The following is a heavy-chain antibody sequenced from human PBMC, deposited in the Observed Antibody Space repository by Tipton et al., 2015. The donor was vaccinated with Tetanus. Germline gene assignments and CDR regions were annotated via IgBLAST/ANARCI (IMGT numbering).Heavy chain of an antibody. CDR1: GGSVSSGAYC. D-gene: IGHD1-1*01. CDR3: ARGGDNLTFQRPTGRWFDP. CDR2: ISSRGST. Sequence: LRLSCTVSGGSVSSGAYCWSWIRQHPGKGLESIGCISSRGSTYYNPFLTSRVSISVDTSKNQFSLKLTSVTAADTAIYYCARGGDNLTFQRPTGRWFDPWGHGTLVTVSS. V-gene: IGHV4-31*02. J-gene: IGHJ5*02.